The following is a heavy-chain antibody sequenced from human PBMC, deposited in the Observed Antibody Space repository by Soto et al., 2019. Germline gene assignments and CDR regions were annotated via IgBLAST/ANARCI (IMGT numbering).Heavy chain of an antibody. CDR1: GGSINSYY. CDR3: ARDFVSGSYDY. CDR2: VYYSGST. D-gene: IGHD1-26*01. V-gene: IGHV4-59*01. Sequence: SETLSLTCTVSGGSINSYYWSWIRQPPGKGLEWIGYVYYSGSTNSNPSLKSRVTISVDTSKNQFSLKLSSVTPADTAVYYCARDFVSGSYDYWGQGTLVTVS. J-gene: IGHJ4*02.